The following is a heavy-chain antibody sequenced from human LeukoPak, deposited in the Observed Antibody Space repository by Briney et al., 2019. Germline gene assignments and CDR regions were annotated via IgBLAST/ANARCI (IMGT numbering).Heavy chain of an antibody. D-gene: IGHD6-19*01. CDR3: AKDLGQWLAPLDY. J-gene: IGHJ4*02. V-gene: IGHV3-23*01. CDR2: ISGSGGST. CDR1: GFTFSSYA. Sequence: PGGSLRLSCAASGFTFSSYAMSWVRQAPGKGLEWVSAISGSGGSTYYADSVRGRFTISRDNSKNTLYLQMNSLRAEDTAVYYCAKDLGQWLAPLDYWGQGTLVTVSS.